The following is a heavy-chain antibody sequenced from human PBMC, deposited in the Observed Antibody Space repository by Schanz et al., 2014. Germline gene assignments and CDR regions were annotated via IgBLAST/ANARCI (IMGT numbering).Heavy chain of an antibody. J-gene: IGHJ6*02. Sequence: QVQLVQSGAEVKKPGASVKVSCKASGYTTFTDYYIHWVRQAPGQGLEWMGWINPNSGVTNYAQKFQGWVTMTRDTSTSTAYMELTSLRSEDTAVYFCARAKRFGDMDVWGQGTTVTVSS. CDR2: INPNSGVT. V-gene: IGHV1-2*04. CDR3: ARAKRFGDMDV. CDR1: GYTTFTDYY. D-gene: IGHD3-10*01.